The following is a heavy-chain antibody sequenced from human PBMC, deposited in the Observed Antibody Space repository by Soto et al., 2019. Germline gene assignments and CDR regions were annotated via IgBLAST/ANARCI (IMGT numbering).Heavy chain of an antibody. J-gene: IGHJ4*02. V-gene: IGHV3-30-3*01. CDR2: ISYDGSNK. Sequence: GGSLRLSCAASGFTFSSYAMHWVRQAPGKGLEWVAVISYDGSNKYYADSVKGRFTISRDNSKNTLYLQMNSLRAEDTAVYYCARDGWIQLWTTFDYSGQGTLVTVSS. CDR3: ARDGWIQLWTTFDY. D-gene: IGHD5-18*01. CDR1: GFTFSSYA.